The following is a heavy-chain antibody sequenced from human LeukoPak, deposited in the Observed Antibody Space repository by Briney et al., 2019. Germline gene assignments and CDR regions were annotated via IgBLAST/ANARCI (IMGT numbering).Heavy chain of an antibody. D-gene: IGHD2-2*01. CDR1: GYTFTSYY. CDR2: INPSGGST. V-gene: IGHV1-46*01. J-gene: IGHJ3*02. CDR3: ARGRDIVVVPALDAFDI. Sequence: GASVKVSCKASGYTFTSYYMHWVRQAPGQGLEWMGIINPSGGSTSYAQKFQGRVTITRNTSISTAYMELSSLRSEDTAVYYCARGRDIVVVPALDAFDIWGQGTMVTVSS.